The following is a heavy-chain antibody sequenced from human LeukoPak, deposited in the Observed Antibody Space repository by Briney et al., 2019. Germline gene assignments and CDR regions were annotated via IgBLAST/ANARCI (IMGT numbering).Heavy chain of an antibody. V-gene: IGHV4-38-2*02. CDR2: IFHTGST. CDR3: ARHAEMATIKGGSDAFDI. J-gene: IGHJ3*02. D-gene: IGHD5-24*01. Sequence: KASETLSLTCTVSGDSISSGNYWGWIRQPPGKGLEWIGSIFHTGSTYFNLSLKSRVTMSVDTSKNQFSLKLTSVTAADTAVYYCARHAEMATIKGGSDAFDIWGHGTLVTVSS. CDR1: GDSISSGNY.